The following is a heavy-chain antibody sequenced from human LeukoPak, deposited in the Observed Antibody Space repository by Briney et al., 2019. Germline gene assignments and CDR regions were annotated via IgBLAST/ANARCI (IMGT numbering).Heavy chain of an antibody. V-gene: IGHV1-2*02. CDR3: ARGRKTVNGMPGPY. Sequence: ASVKVSCKASGYTFTGYYMHWVRQAPGQGLEWMGWINPNSGGTNYAQKFQGRVTMTRDTSISTAYMELSTLRSDDTAVYYCARGRKTVNGMPGPYWGQGTLVTVSS. D-gene: IGHD6-19*01. J-gene: IGHJ4*02. CDR1: GYTFTGYY. CDR2: INPNSGGT.